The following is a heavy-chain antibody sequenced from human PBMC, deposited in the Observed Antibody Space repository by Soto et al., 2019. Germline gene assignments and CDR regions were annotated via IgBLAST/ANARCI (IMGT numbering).Heavy chain of an antibody. CDR2: LYYGATT. CDR1: GGSIPSYY. V-gene: IGHV4-59*01. Sequence: SGTLSLTCHVSGGSIPSYYFSWIRQSPGKGLEWIGYLYYGATTNYNPSLKSRVTMSGDRSKNQFSLKLTSVTAADTAVYYCTGGYNFDYWGQGTLVTVSS. D-gene: IGHD5-12*01. CDR3: TGGYNFDY. J-gene: IGHJ4*01.